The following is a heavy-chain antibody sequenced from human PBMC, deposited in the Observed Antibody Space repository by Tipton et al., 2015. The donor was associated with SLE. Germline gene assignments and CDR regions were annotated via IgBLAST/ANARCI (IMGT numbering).Heavy chain of an antibody. J-gene: IGHJ4*02. CDR2: VNNDGGRT. CDR1: GFTFRNYG. D-gene: IGHD3-3*01. CDR3: ARDYGTISIFGVFE. V-gene: IGHV3-64*01. Sequence: SLRLSCTTSGFTFRNYGMHWVRQAPGKGLEFVSAVNNDGGRTYYAKSVKGRFTISRDNSKNTLYLQMGSLKAEDMAVYYCARDYGTISIFGVFEWGQGALVIVSS.